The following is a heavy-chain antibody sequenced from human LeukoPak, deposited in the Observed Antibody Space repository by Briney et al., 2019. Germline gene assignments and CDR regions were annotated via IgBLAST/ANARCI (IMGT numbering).Heavy chain of an antibody. CDR3: ARGHQQRGYSGYGTPNWFDP. CDR1: GDSVSSNSAT. D-gene: IGHD5-12*01. CDR2: TYYRSKWYN. Sequence: SQTLSLTCAISGDSVSSNSATWNWLRQSPSRGLDWLGRTYYRSKWYNDYAVSVKSRITINPDTSKNQFSLQLTSVTPEDTAVYYCARGHQQRGYSGYGTPNWFDPWGQGTLVTVSS. J-gene: IGHJ5*02. V-gene: IGHV6-1*01.